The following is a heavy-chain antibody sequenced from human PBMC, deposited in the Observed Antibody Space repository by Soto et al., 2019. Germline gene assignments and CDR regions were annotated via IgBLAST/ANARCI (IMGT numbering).Heavy chain of an antibody. V-gene: IGHV1-18*01. CDR1: GYTFFNYG. J-gene: IGHJ4*02. CDR3: ARSPIAATGSLDY. D-gene: IGHD6-6*01. Sequence: QVQLVQSGAEVKNPGASGKVSCKASGYTFFNYGITWVRQAPGQGLEWMGWISAYNGNRNYAQKFQGRVTMTTETSTSTAYMELRNRRSDDTAVYYCARSPIAATGSLDYWGQGTLVTVSS. CDR2: ISAYNGNR.